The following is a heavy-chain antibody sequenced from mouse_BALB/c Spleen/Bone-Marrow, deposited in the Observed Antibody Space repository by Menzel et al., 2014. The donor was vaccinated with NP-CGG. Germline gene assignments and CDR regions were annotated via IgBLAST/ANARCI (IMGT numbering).Heavy chain of an antibody. CDR3: ARELGVFAY. CDR1: GYAFTNYL. Sequence: CGAELVRPGTSVKVSCKASGYAFTNYLIEWVKQRPGQGLEWIGVINPGSGGTNYNEKFKGKATLTADKSSSTAYMQLSSLTSDDSAVYFCARELGVFAYWGQGTLVTVSA. J-gene: IGHJ3*01. V-gene: IGHV1-54*01. CDR2: INPGSGGT. D-gene: IGHD4-1*01.